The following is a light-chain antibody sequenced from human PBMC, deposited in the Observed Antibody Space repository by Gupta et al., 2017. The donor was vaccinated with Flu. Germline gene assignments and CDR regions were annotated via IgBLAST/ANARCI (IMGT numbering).Light chain of an antibody. CDR2: DAS. CDR3: QQRTNGHASLA. V-gene: IGKV3D-11*02. Sequence: EIVLTQSAATLSLSPGERATLSCRASQSVSSYLAWYQQKPGQAPRLLIYDASNRAMGSSATFSGSGGGTDVTLTINSREPEDFEVYSCQQRTNGHASLAFGGGTKVEIK. J-gene: IGKJ4*01. CDR1: QSVSSY.